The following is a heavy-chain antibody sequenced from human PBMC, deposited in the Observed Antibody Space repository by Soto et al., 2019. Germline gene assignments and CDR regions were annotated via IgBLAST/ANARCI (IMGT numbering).Heavy chain of an antibody. J-gene: IGHJ6*02. CDR3: ARMGLRLFPDSSYYYYGMDV. V-gene: IGHV3-48*02. CDR1: GFTFSSYS. CDR2: ISSSSSTI. Sequence: GGSLRLSCAASGFTFSSYSMNWVRQAPGKGLEWVSYISSSSSTIYYADSVKGRFTISRDNAKNSLYLQMNSLRDEDTAVYYCARMGLRLFPDSSYYYYGMDVWGQGTTVTVSS. D-gene: IGHD3-16*01.